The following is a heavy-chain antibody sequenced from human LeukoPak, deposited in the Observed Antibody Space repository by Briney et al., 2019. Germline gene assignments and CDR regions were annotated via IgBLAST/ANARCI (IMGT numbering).Heavy chain of an antibody. J-gene: IGHJ4*02. Sequence: GGSLRLSCAASGFTFSDYYMSWIRQAPGKGLEWVSYISSSGSTIYYADSVKGRFTISRDNAKNSLYLQMNSLRAEDTAVYYCTTVRGYCSGGSCFGYWGQGTLVTVSS. CDR3: TTVRGYCSGGSCFGY. CDR1: GFTFSDYY. CDR2: ISSSGSTI. D-gene: IGHD2-15*01. V-gene: IGHV3-11*01.